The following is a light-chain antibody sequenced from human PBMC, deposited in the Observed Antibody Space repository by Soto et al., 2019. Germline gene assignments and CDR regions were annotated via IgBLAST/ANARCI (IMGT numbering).Light chain of an antibody. CDR3: NSYTSSSTIV. J-gene: IGLJ2*01. V-gene: IGLV2-14*01. Sequence: QSALTQPASVSGSPGQSITISCTGTSSDVGAYNYVSWYQQHPGKAPKVMIYDVSNRPSGVSNRFSGSKSGNTASLTISGLQAEDEADYYCNSYTSSSTIVFGGGTQLTVL. CDR1: SSDVGAYNY. CDR2: DVS.